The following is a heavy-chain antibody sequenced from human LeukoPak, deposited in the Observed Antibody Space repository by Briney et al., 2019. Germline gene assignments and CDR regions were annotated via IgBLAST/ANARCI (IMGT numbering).Heavy chain of an antibody. J-gene: IGHJ3*01. CDR2: MDYSGTT. Sequence: PSETLSLICTVSGGSIRIHYWSWVRQPPGKELEWISCMDYSGTTDYNPSLKSRVTMSIDTSKDQFSLKLRSVTAADTAVYYCARHSGSQGGTFDVWGQGTMVTVSS. D-gene: IGHD1-26*01. CDR1: GGSIRIHY. V-gene: IGHV4-59*08. CDR3: ARHSGSQGGTFDV.